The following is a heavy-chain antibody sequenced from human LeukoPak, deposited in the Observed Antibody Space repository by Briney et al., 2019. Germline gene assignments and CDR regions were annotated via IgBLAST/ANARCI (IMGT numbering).Heavy chain of an antibody. CDR3: ARGDGDYSGSFDY. CDR2: IIPILGIA. CDR1: GGTFSSYA. V-gene: IGHV1-69*04. Sequence: SVKVSSKASGGTFSSYAISWVRQAPGQGLEWMGRIIPILGIANYAQKFQGRVTITADKSTSTAYMELSSLRSEDTAVYYCARGDGDYSGSFDYWGQGTLVTVSS. J-gene: IGHJ4*02. D-gene: IGHD1-26*01.